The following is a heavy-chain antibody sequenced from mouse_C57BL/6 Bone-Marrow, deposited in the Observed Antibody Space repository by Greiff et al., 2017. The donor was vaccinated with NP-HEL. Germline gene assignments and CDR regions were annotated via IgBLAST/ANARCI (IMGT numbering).Heavy chain of an antibody. CDR2: IDPSDSYT. D-gene: IGHD1-1*01. Sequence: QVQLQQPGAELVMPGASVKLSCKASGYTFTSYWMHWVKQRPGQGLEWIGEIDPSDSYTNYNQKFKGKSTLTVDKSSSTAYMQLSSLTSEDSAVYYCARWRITTVVANWYFDVWGTGTTVTVSS. CDR1: GYTFTSYW. J-gene: IGHJ1*03. CDR3: ARWRITTVVANWYFDV. V-gene: IGHV1-69*01.